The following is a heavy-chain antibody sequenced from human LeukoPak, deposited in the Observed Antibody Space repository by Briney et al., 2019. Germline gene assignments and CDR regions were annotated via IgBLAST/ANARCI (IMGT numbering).Heavy chain of an antibody. D-gene: IGHD6-13*01. Sequence: SETLSLTCAVYGGSFSGYYWSWIRQPPGKGLEWIGEINHSGSTNYNPSLKSRVTISVDTSKNQFSLKLSSVTAADTAVYYCARLGQQVAQHWGRGTLVTVSS. J-gene: IGHJ1*01. CDR1: GGSFSGYY. CDR2: INHSGST. V-gene: IGHV4-34*01. CDR3: ARLGQQVAQH.